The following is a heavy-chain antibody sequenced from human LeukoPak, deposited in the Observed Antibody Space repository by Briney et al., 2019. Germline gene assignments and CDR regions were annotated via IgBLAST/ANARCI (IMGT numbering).Heavy chain of an antibody. Sequence: GGSLRLSCAASGFTFYNYAMSWVRQAPGKGLEWVSSISGRGDNIYYADSVKGRFTISRDNSKNTLLLQMNSLRAEDTAVYYCAKGSSYSNYPHYFDYWGQGTLVTVSS. CDR2: ISGRGDNI. V-gene: IGHV3-23*01. CDR1: GFTFYNYA. J-gene: IGHJ4*02. CDR3: AKGSSYSNYPHYFDY. D-gene: IGHD4-11*01.